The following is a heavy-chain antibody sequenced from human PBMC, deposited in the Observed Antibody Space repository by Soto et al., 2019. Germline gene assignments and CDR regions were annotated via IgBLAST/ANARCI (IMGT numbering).Heavy chain of an antibody. CDR2: IFWDDDK. Sequence: ITLKESGPTLVRPPKTLTLPCTFPGSPISPRGVGVGGIRPSPEKALEWLELIFWDDDKRYSPSLNSRLSITKGTSKNQVVLTMTKMDPVDAGTYYCTHHGYYSYGMDVWGQGTTVTVSS. V-gene: IGHV2-5*02. CDR3: THHGYYSYGMDV. CDR1: GSPISPRGVG. J-gene: IGHJ6*02.